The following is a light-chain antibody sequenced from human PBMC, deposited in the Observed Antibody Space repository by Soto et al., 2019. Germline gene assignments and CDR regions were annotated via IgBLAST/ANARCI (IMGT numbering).Light chain of an antibody. CDR2: KAS. J-gene: IGKJ1*01. Sequence: DIQMTQSPSILSASVGDRVTITCRASQSISSWLAWYQQKPGKAPNLLIYKASSLESGVPSRFSGSGSGTEFTLTISSLQPDDFATYYCQQYKSFWTFGQGTKVEIK. CDR3: QQYKSFWT. CDR1: QSISSW. V-gene: IGKV1-5*03.